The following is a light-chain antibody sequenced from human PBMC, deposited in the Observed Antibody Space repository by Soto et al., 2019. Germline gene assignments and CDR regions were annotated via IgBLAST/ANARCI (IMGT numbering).Light chain of an antibody. CDR3: AAWDDSLSGPV. V-gene: IGLV2-14*01. J-gene: IGLJ3*02. Sequence: QSALTQPASVSGSPGQSITISCTGTSSDVGGDNYVSWYQHYPGKAPKLLVYNNNQRPSGVPDRFSGSKSDTSASLAISGLQFEDEAVYYCAAWDDSLSGPVFGGGTKLTVL. CDR2: NNN. CDR1: SSDVGGDNY.